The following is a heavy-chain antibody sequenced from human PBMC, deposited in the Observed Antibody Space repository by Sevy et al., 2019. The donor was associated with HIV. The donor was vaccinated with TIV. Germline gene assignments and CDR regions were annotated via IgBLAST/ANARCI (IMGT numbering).Heavy chain of an antibody. CDR2: VYYTGNT. V-gene: IGHV4-59*01. CDR1: VGSISHYY. Sequence: SETLSLTCTVSVGSISHYYWSWIRQPPGKGLEWIVFVYYTGNTNYNPSLKGRVTVALDTSKNQFSLKLNSVTAADTAVYYCVRQGGLVDYGMDVWGPGTTVTVSS. CDR3: VRQGGLVDYGMDV. J-gene: IGHJ6*02. D-gene: IGHD1-26*01.